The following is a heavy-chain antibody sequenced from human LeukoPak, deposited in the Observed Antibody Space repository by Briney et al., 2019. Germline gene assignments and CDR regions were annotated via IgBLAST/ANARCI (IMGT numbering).Heavy chain of an antibody. V-gene: IGHV3-30*02. D-gene: IGHD3-3*01. Sequence: PGGSLRLSCAASGFTFSSYGMHWVRQAPGKGLEWVAFIRYDGSNKYYADSVKGRFTISRDNSKNTLYLQMNSLRAEDTAVYYCAKELLRDYDFRSGSPDAFDIWGQGTMVTVSS. CDR3: AKELLRDYDFRSGSPDAFDI. J-gene: IGHJ3*02. CDR1: GFTFSSYG. CDR2: IRYDGSNK.